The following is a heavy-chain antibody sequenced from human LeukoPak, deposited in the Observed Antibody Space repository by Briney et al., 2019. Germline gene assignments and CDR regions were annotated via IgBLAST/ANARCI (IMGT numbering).Heavy chain of an antibody. CDR2: IYSSGNT. V-gene: IGHV4-31*03. D-gene: IGHD3-10*01. CDR1: GDSINSGGYC. J-gene: IGHJ6*02. Sequence: SETLSLTCTLSGDSINSGGYCWNWFCQLPGKGLEWIGYIYSSGNTFYNPSLKSRVVISVDTSKNQFSLRLSAVTAADTALYYCAGSEAPITPPPYGMGVWGQGTKVTVSS. CDR3: AGSEAPITPPPYGMGV.